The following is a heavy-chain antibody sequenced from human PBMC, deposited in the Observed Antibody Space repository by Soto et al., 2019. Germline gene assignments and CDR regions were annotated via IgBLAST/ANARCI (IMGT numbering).Heavy chain of an antibody. V-gene: IGHV4-30-4*01. J-gene: IGHJ6*02. CDR2: IYYSGST. CDR3: ARVCDFWSGYYYYYGMDV. Sequence: QVQLQESGPGLVKPSQTLSLTCTVSGGSISSGDYYWSWIRQPPGKGLEWLGYIYYSGSTYYNPSLKSRVTISVDTSKNQFALELSSVTAADTAVYYCARVCDFWSGYYYYYGMDVWGQGTTVTVSS. D-gene: IGHD3-3*01. CDR1: GGSISSGDYY.